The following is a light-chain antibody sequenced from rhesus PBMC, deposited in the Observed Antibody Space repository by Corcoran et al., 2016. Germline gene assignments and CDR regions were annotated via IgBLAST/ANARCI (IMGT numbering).Light chain of an antibody. CDR2: GAS. CDR1: QSVSSY. Sequence: EIVMTQSPATLTLSPGERATLSCRASQSVSSYLTWYLQKPGQAPRLLIYGASTRAAAIPARFSGSGSGTEVTLTISSLEPEDVGVYFCLQSSKWPYSFGQGTKVEIK. V-gene: IGKV3-24*03. J-gene: IGKJ2*01. CDR3: LQSSKWPYS.